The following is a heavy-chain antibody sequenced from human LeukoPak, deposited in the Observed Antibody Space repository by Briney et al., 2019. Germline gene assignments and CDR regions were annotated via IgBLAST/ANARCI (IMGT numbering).Heavy chain of an antibody. Sequence: ASVKVSCTVSGYTLTELSMHWVRQAPGKGLEWMGGFDPEDGETIYAQKFQGRVTMTEDTSTDTAYMELSSLRSEDTAVYYCATGRGNWNYAGTFDYWGQGTLVTVSS. J-gene: IGHJ4*02. CDR1: GYTLTELS. V-gene: IGHV1-24*01. D-gene: IGHD1-7*01. CDR3: ATGRGNWNYAGTFDY. CDR2: FDPEDGET.